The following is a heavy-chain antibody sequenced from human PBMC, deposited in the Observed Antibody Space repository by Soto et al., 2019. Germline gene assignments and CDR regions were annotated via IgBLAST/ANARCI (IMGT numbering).Heavy chain of an antibody. J-gene: IGHJ3*02. CDR2: IIPIFGTA. D-gene: IGHD3-22*01. V-gene: IGHV1-69*01. CDR3: ARDNITMIVVERDYDAFAI. CDR1: GGTFSSYA. Sequence: QVQLVQSGAEVKKPGSSVKVSCKASGGTFSSYAISWVRQAPGQGLEWMGGIIPIFGTANYAQKFQGRVTITADESTSTAYMELSSLRYEETAVYYCARDNITMIVVERDYDAFAIWGQGTMVTVSS.